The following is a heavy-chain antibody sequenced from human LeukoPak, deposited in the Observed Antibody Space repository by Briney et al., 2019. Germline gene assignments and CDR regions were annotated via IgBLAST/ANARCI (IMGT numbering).Heavy chain of an antibody. D-gene: IGHD1-26*01. J-gene: IGHJ4*02. CDR1: GGSISSGGYY. CDR3: ARFIVGATLLDY. V-gene: IGHV4-31*01. CDR2: IYYSGST. Sequence: PSETLSLTCTVSGGSISSGGYYWSWIRQHPGKGLEWIGYIYYSGSTYYNPSLKSQVTISVDTSKNQFSLKLSSVTAADTAVYYCARFIVGATLLDYWGQGTLVTVSS.